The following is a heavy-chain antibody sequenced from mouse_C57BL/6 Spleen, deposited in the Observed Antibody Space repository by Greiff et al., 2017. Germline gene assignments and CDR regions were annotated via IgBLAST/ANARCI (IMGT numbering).Heavy chain of an antibody. J-gene: IGHJ3*01. CDR1: GYSFTGYY. D-gene: IGHD2-4*01. CDR3: ARYDYDRTWFAY. Sequence: EVKLVESGPELVKPGASVKISCKASGYSFTGYYMNWVKQSPEKSLEWIGEINPSTGGTTYNQKFKAKATLTVDKSSSTAYMQLKSLTSEDSAVYYCARYDYDRTWFAYWGQGTLVTVSA. CDR2: INPSTGGT. V-gene: IGHV1-42*01.